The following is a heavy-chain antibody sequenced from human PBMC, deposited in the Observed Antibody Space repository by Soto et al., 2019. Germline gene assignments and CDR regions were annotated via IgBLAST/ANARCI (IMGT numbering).Heavy chain of an antibody. D-gene: IGHD3-22*01. Sequence: SVKVSCKASGGTFSSYAISWVRQAPGQGLEWMGGIIPIFGTANYAQKFQGRVTMTEDESTSTAYVELSSLRREDTAVYYCAPHGYYSDRRGYLYWGQGTLVNVSS. V-gene: IGHV1-69*13. CDR1: GGTFSSYA. J-gene: IGHJ4*02. CDR2: IIPIFGTA. CDR3: APHGYYSDRRGYLY.